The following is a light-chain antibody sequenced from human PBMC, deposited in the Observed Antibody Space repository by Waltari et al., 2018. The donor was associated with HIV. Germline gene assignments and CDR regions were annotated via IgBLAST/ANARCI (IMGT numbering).Light chain of an antibody. J-gene: IGLJ2*01. CDR2: QDN. V-gene: IGLV3-1*01. CDR3: QAWDSRTSHVV. Sequence: SYALTQPPSVSVSPGHTGSITCSGDKLGDTYACWYQQKPGQCPVLVIYQDNKRPSGIPERFSGSNSGNTATLTISGTQAMDEVDYYCQAWDSRTSHVVLGGGTKLTVL. CDR1: KLGDTY.